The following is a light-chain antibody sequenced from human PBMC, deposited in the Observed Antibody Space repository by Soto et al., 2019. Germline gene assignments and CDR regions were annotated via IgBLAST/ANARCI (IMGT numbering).Light chain of an antibody. CDR3: MQGTHWSQYT. J-gene: IGKJ2*01. V-gene: IGKV2-30*01. CDR1: QSLVYSDGNTY. Sequence: DVGRTQSPLSLPVTLGQPASISCRSSQSLVYSDGNTYLNWFQQRTGQSPRRLMYKVSNREAGVPERVTGSGSGTDFTLQISRVEAVYVGVYYGMQGTHWSQYTFGQGTKMEIK. CDR2: KVS.